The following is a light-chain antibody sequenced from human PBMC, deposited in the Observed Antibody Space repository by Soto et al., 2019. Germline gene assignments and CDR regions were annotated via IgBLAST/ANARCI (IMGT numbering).Light chain of an antibody. CDR2: EVS. CDR1: SSDVGDYNF. Sequence: QSVLTQPASVSGSPGQSITISCTGTSSDVGDYNFVSWYQQHPGKVPKLIIYEVSNRPSGVSNRFSGSKSGNTASLTISGLQAEDEADYYCSSYTSSSTLRVFGSGTKLTVL. CDR3: SSYTSSSTLRV. J-gene: IGLJ1*01. V-gene: IGLV2-14*01.